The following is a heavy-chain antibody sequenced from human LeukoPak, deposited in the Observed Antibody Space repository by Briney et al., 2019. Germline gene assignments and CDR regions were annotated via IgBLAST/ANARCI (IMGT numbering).Heavy chain of an antibody. Sequence: SETLSLTCAVYGGSFSGYYWSWIRQPPGKGLEWIGEINHSGSTNYNPSLKSRVTISVDTSKNQFSLKLSSVTAADTAVYYCARGEHYYYGSGNWFDPWGQGTLVTVSS. CDR1: GGSFSGYY. CDR2: INHSGST. D-gene: IGHD3-10*01. J-gene: IGHJ5*02. CDR3: ARGEHYYYGSGNWFDP. V-gene: IGHV4-34*01.